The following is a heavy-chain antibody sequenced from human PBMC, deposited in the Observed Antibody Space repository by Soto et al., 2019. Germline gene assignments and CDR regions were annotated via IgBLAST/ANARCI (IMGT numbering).Heavy chain of an antibody. CDR1: GFTFGDYA. J-gene: IGHJ3*02. CDR2: IRSKAYGGTT. Sequence: GGSLRLSCTASGFTFGDYAMSWFRQAPGKGLAWVGFIRSKAYGGTTEYAASVKGRFTITRDDSKSIAYLQMNSLKTEDTAVYYCTRVRYRSSREDAFDIWGQGKMVTVSS. V-gene: IGHV3-49*03. CDR3: TRVRYRSSREDAFDI. D-gene: IGHD6-13*01.